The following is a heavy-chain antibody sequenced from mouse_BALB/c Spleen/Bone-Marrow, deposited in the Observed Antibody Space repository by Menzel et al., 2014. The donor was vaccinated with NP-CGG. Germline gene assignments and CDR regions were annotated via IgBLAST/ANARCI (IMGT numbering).Heavy chain of an antibody. CDR2: IDPSDSYT. V-gene: IGHV1S127*01. J-gene: IGHJ4*01. CDR1: GYTFTSYW. Sequence: QVQLQQPGAELVKPGASAKMSCKASGYTFTSYWMHWVRQRPGQGLEWIGVIDPSDSYTSYIQKFKGKATLTVDTSSSTAYMQLSSLTSEDSAVYYCTRDAMDYWGQGTSVTVSS. CDR3: TRDAMDY.